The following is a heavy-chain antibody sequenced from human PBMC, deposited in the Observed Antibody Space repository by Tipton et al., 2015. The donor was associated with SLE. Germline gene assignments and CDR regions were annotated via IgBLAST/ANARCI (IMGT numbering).Heavy chain of an antibody. J-gene: IGHJ3*02. D-gene: IGHD3-3*01. V-gene: IGHV4-59*12. Sequence: TLSLTCTVSGGSISSYYWSWIRQPPGKGLEWIGYIYYSGSTNYNPSLKSRVTISVDTSKNQFSLKLSSVTAADTAVYYCAGDYDFWSGAFDIWGQGTMVTVSS. CDR2: IYYSGST. CDR1: GGSISSYY. CDR3: AGDYDFWSGAFDI.